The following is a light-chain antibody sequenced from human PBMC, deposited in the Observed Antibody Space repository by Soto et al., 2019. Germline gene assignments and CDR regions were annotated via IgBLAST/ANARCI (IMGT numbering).Light chain of an antibody. J-gene: IGLJ2*01. CDR3: CSYAGSYPVV. Sequence: QSALTQPPSVSGSPGQSVTISCTGTRSDVGRYNSVSWYQQHPGKAPKLMIYDVSKRPSGVPDRFSGSKSGNTASLTISGLQAEDEADYYCCSYAGSYPVVFGGGTQLT. V-gene: IGLV2-11*01. CDR1: RSDVGRYNS. CDR2: DVS.